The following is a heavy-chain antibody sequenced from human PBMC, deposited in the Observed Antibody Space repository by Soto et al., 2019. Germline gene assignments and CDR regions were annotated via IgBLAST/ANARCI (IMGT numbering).Heavy chain of an antibody. V-gene: IGHV4-59*08. CDR2: TSNSAPT. Sequence: SETLSLTCTVSGGSISSYHWSWIRQSPGKGLEWTGYTSNSAPTIYNPSLKSRVTISADTSNNQFSLRLSSVTAADTAVYFCARLFRDVYNAVEYWGQGALVTVSS. J-gene: IGHJ4*02. CDR1: GGSISSYH. D-gene: IGHD3-3*01. CDR3: ARLFRDVYNAVEY.